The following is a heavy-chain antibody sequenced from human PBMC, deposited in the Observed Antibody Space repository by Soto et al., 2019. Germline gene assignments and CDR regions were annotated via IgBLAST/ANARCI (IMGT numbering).Heavy chain of an antibody. CDR2: IIPILGIA. CDR1: GGTFSSYT. Sequence: QVQLVQSGAEVKKPGSSVKVSCKASGGTFSSYTISWVRQAPGQGLEWMGRIIPILGIANYAQKFQGRVTITADKSTSTDYMELISLTSEDTAVYYCARGSYGDYSWFDPWGQGTLVTVSS. J-gene: IGHJ5*02. V-gene: IGHV1-69*02. CDR3: ARGSYGDYSWFDP. D-gene: IGHD4-17*01.